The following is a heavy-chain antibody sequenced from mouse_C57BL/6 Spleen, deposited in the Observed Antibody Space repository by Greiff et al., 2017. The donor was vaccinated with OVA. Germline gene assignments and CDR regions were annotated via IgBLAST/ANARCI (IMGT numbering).Heavy chain of an antibody. CDR1: GFTFSSYA. CDR2: ISDGGSST. Sequence: EVKVVESGGGLVKPGGSLKLSCAASGFTFSSYAMSWVRQTPEKRLEWVATISDGGSSTYYPDNVKGRFTISRDNAKNNLFLQMSHLKSEDTAMDYCAKGDYDHYCAMDYWGQGTSVTVSS. CDR3: AKGDYDHYCAMDY. D-gene: IGHD2-4*01. J-gene: IGHJ4*01. V-gene: IGHV5-4*03.